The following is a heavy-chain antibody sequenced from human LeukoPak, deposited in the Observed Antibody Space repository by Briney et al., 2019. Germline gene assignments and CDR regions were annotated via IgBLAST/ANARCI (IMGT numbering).Heavy chain of an antibody. D-gene: IGHD5-18*01. Sequence: GGSLRPSCAASGFTFGSYSMNWVRQAPGKGLEWVSSISSSSSYIYYADSVKGRFTISRDNAKNSLYLQMNSLRAEDTAVYYCARAARVDTAMVFYWGQGTLVTVSS. CDR3: ARAARVDTAMVFY. V-gene: IGHV3-21*01. CDR2: ISSSSSYI. CDR1: GFTFGSYS. J-gene: IGHJ4*02.